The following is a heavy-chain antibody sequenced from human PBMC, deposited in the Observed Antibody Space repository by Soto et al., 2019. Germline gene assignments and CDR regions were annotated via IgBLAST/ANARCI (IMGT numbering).Heavy chain of an antibody. CDR3: AGRRAGDYYFDY. Sequence: SETLSLTCTVSGGSVSSSSYYWGWIRQPPGKGLEWIGASYYAGSTAYGPALKRRVTISVDTSKTQFSLNLSSVTATDTAVYYCAGRRAGDYYFDYWGQGTLVTVS. J-gene: IGHJ4*02. D-gene: IGHD3-10*01. CDR2: SYYAGST. V-gene: IGHV4-39*01. CDR1: GGSVSSSSYY.